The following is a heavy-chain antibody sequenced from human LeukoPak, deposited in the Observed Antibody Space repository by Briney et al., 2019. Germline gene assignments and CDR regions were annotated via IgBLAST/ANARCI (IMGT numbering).Heavy chain of an antibody. CDR1: GFTFSSYG. D-gene: IGHD4-17*01. Sequence: GGSLRLSCAASGFTFSSYGMHWVRQTPGKGLEWVAVIWYDGSNKYYADSVKGRFTISRDNSKNTLYLQLNSLRAEDPSVYYCAKDRDYGDYDFDYWGQGTLVTVSS. V-gene: IGHV3-33*06. J-gene: IGHJ4*02. CDR2: IWYDGSNK. CDR3: AKDRDYGDYDFDY.